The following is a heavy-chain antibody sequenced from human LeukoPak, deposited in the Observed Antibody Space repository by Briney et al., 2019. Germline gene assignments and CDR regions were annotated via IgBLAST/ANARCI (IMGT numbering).Heavy chain of an antibody. D-gene: IGHD3-9*01. J-gene: IGHJ4*02. Sequence: PGGSLRLSCAASGFTFSSYSMNWVRQAPGKGLEWVSSISSSSSYIYYADSVKGRFTISRDNAKNSLYLQMNSLRAEDTAVYYCARGTYLDVSRYFDWLSAPGRSCYFDYWGQGILVTVSS. CDR1: GFTFSSYS. CDR2: ISSSSSYI. V-gene: IGHV3-21*01. CDR3: ARGTYLDVSRYFDWLSAPGRSCYFDY.